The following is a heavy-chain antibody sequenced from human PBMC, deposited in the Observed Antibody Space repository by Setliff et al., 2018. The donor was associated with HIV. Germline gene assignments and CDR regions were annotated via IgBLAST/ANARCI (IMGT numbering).Heavy chain of an antibody. CDR2: ITHTRAT. V-gene: IGHV4-34*01. D-gene: IGHD6-13*01. Sequence: SETLSLTCAVYGESLSGYYWSWIRQPPGKGLEWIGDITHTRATNYNPSLQSRVTMSVDTSKNQFSLKLNSVTAADTAVYYCVRGGDSSSWYWGRWFDPWGQGTLVTVSS. CDR3: VRGGDSSSWYWGRWFDP. J-gene: IGHJ5*02. CDR1: GESLSGYY.